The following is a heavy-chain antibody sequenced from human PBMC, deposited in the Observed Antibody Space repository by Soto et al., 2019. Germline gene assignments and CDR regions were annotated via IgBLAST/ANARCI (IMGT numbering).Heavy chain of an antibody. Sequence: SLKVSCKASGGTFSSYAISWVRQAPGQGLEWMGGIIPIFGTANYAQKFQGRVTITADESTSTAYMELSSLRSEDTAVYYCARGAGAARPRYLDLWGRGTLVTVSS. J-gene: IGHJ2*01. CDR3: ARGAGAARPRYLDL. D-gene: IGHD6-6*01. V-gene: IGHV1-69*13. CDR1: GGTFSSYA. CDR2: IIPIFGTA.